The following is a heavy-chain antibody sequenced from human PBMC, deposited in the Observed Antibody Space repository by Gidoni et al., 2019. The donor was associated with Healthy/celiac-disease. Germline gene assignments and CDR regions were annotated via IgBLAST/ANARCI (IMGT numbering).Heavy chain of an antibody. V-gene: IGHV3-21*01. CDR1: GFTCSSHS. Sequence: EVQLVESGGGMVKPGGSVRLSCAACGFTCSSHSMNWVRPAPGKGLQWVSSIISISSSIAYADSVKVRFTIARYNAKNSLYLQMNSLRAEDTAVYYCARVPPVAWSEFDYWGQGTLVTVSS. D-gene: IGHD5-12*01. CDR2: IISISSSI. J-gene: IGHJ4*02. CDR3: ARVPPVAWSEFDY.